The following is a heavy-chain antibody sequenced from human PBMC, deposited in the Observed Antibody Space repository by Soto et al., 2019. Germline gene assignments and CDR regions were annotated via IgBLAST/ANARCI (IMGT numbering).Heavy chain of an antibody. D-gene: IGHD6-13*01. CDR1: GYTFTSYY. Sequence: WASVKVSCKASGYTFTSYYMHWVRQAPGQGLEWMGIINPSGGSTSYAQKFQDRVTMTRDTSTSTVYMELSSLRSEDTAVYYCARENGSSSWPETFDYWGQGTLVTVSS. CDR2: INPSGGST. V-gene: IGHV1-46*01. CDR3: ARENGSSSWPETFDY. J-gene: IGHJ4*02.